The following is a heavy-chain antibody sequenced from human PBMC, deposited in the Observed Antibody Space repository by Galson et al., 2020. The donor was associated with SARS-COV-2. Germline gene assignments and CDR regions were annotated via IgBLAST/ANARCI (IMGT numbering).Heavy chain of an antibody. CDR2: ISAYNGNT. Sequence: ASVKVSCKASGYTFTSYGISWVRQAPGQGLEWMGWISAYNGNTNYAQKLQGRVTMTTDTSTSTAYMELRSLRSDDTVVYYCARERVLYYDSSGTPEYYYYGMDVWGQGTTVTVSS. D-gene: IGHD3-22*01. V-gene: IGHV1-18*04. J-gene: IGHJ6*02. CDR3: ARERVLYYDSSGTPEYYYYGMDV. CDR1: GYTFTSYG.